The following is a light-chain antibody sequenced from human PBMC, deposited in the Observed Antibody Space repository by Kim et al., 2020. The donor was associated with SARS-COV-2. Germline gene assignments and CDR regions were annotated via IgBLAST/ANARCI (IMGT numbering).Light chain of an antibody. V-gene: IGLV3-25*03. CDR1: ALPKQY. CDR2: KDI. CDR3: QSTDSSGTYWV. J-gene: IGLJ3*02. Sequence: SPRQTARISCSGDALPKQYAYWYQQKPGQAPVLVIYKDIERPSGMPERFSGSNSGTTVTLTISGVQAEDEADYYCQSTDSSGTYWVFGGGTQLTVL.